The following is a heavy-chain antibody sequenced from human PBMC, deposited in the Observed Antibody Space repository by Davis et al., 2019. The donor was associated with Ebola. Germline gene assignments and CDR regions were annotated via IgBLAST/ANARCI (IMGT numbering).Heavy chain of an antibody. CDR1: GGSFSGYY. V-gene: IGHV4-34*01. CDR3: ARVGYCSSTSCYLYGMDV. D-gene: IGHD2-2*01. CDR2: IYHSGST. J-gene: IGHJ6*02. Sequence: MPSETLSLTCAVYGGSFSGYYWSWIRQPPGKGLEWIGEIYHSGSTNYNPSLKSRVTISVDKSKNQFSLKLSSVTAADTAVYYCARVGYCSSTSCYLYGMDVWGQGTTVTVSS.